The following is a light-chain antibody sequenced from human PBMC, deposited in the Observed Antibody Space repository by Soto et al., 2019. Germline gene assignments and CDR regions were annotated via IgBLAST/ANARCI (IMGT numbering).Light chain of an antibody. Sequence: AIQMTQSPTSLFASLGDRVTITCRASQGIRNDLGWYQQKPGKAPNLLIYAASSLQDGVPSRFSGSGSGTDLTITISSLQPEDCETYYCLQDYNYPWTFGQGTKVDIK. CDR3: LQDYNYPWT. V-gene: IGKV1-6*01. CDR1: QGIRND. CDR2: AAS. J-gene: IGKJ1*01.